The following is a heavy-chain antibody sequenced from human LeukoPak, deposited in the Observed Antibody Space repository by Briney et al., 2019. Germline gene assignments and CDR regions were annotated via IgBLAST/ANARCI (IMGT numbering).Heavy chain of an antibody. Sequence: GGSLRLSCAAYGFTFSSYAMHWVRQAPGKGLEWVAVISYDGSNKYYADSVKGRFTISRDNSKNTLYLQMNSLRAEDTAVYYCAREPLAHWGQGTLVTVSS. J-gene: IGHJ4*02. V-gene: IGHV3-30*04. CDR2: ISYDGSNK. D-gene: IGHD3-3*02. CDR1: GFTFSSYA. CDR3: AREPLAH.